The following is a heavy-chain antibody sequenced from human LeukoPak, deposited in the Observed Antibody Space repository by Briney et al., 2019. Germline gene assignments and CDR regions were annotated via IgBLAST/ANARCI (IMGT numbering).Heavy chain of an antibody. CDR1: GYTPTELT. CDR3: APSAAAAHGHVGCYYYYYLDV. CDR2: FDPEDGET. J-gene: IGHJ6*03. D-gene: IGHD2-2*01. Sequence: ASVKVSCKVSGYTPTELTIHWVPQAPGKGLEWMGGFDPEDGETIYAQKFQGRVTMTEDTSTDTAYMELSSLRSEDTAVYYCAPSAAAAHGHVGCYYYYYLDVWGKGTTVTVSS. V-gene: IGHV1-24*01.